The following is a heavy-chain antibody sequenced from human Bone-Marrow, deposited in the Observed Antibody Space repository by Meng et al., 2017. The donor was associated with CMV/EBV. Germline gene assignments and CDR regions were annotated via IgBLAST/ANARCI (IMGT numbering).Heavy chain of an antibody. CDR2: ISSSGSTI. CDR3: ATAGGYTNNIFGVAP. Sequence: GESLKISCAASGFTFSDYYMSWIRQAPGKGLEWVSYISSSGSTIYYADSVKGRFTISRDNARNSLYLEMNRLRVEDTAVYYCATAGGYTNNIFGVAPWGQGTLVTVSS. J-gene: IGHJ5*02. CDR1: GFTFSDYY. D-gene: IGHD3-10*01. V-gene: IGHV3-11*04.